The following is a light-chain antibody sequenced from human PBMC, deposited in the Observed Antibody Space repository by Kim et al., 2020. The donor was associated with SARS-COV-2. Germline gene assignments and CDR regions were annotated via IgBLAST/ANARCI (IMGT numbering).Light chain of an antibody. CDR3: QQYGSSGA. CDR1: QSVSSSY. CDR2: GAS. J-gene: IGKJ5*01. V-gene: IGKV3-20*01. Sequence: LSPGESATLSCRAMQSVSSSYLAWYQQKPGQAPRLLIYGASSRATGIPDRFSGSGSGTDFTLTISRLEPEDFAVYYCQQYGSSGAFGQGTRLEIK.